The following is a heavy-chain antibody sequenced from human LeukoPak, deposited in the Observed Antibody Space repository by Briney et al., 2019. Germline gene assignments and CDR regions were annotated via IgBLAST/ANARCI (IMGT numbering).Heavy chain of an antibody. V-gene: IGHV3-7*03. D-gene: IGHD5-18*01. CDR1: GFTFSSYW. CDR3: AKGGYSYGSGIDY. J-gene: IGHJ4*02. Sequence: GGSLRLSCAASGFTFSSYWMSWVRQAPGKGLEWVANIKQDGSGKYYVDSVKGRFTISRDNAKNSLYLQMNSLRAEDTALYYCAKGGYSYGSGIDYWGQGTLVTVSS. CDR2: IKQDGSGK.